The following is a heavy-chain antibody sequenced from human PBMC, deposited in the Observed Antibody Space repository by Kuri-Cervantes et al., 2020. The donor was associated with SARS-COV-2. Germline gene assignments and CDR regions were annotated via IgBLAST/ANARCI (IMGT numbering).Heavy chain of an antibody. Sequence: SWAGSDDSISSSNWCSWVRQPPVKGLEWIGEIYHSGSTYYNPSLKSRVIISVDKSKNQFSLKLSSVTAADTAVYYCARALPGNWFDPWGQGTLGTVSS. V-gene: IGHV4-4*02. CDR2: IYHSGST. CDR3: ARALPGNWFDP. J-gene: IGHJ5*02. CDR1: DDSISSSNW.